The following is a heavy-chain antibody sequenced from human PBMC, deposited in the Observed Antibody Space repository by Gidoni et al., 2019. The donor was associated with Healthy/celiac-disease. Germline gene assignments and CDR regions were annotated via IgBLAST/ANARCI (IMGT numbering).Heavy chain of an antibody. CDR1: GYSFTSYW. D-gene: IGHD3-10*01. CDR2: IYPGDSDT. V-gene: IGHV5-51*01. CDR3: ARLGWFGDPEGAFDI. Sequence: VQLVQSGAEVQQPGESLKISCTGSGYSFTSYWIGWVRQMPGKGLEWMGIIYPGDSDTRYSPSFQGQVTISADKSISTAYLQWSSMKASDTAMYYCARLGWFGDPEGAFDIWGQGTMVTVSS. J-gene: IGHJ3*02.